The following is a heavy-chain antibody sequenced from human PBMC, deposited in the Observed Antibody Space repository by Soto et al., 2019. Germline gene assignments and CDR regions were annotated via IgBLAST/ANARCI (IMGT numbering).Heavy chain of an antibody. CDR2: ISSNGGST. CDR1: GFTFSSYA. J-gene: IGHJ4*02. Sequence: GESLKISCAASGFTFSSYAMHWVRQAPGKGLEYVSAISSNGGSTYYANSVKGRFTISRDNSKNTLYLQMGSLRAEDMAVYYCARVSGTYYFDYWGQGTLVTVSS. CDR3: ARVSGTYYFDY. D-gene: IGHD1-26*01. V-gene: IGHV3-64*01.